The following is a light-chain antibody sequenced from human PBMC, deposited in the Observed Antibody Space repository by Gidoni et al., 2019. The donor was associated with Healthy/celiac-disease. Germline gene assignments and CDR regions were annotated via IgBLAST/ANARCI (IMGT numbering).Light chain of an antibody. CDR3: QQYYSYPRT. J-gene: IGKJ1*01. CDR1: QGISSY. Sequence: LRMTQSPSSFSASTGDRVPITCRASQGISSYLAWYQQKPGKAPKLLIYAASTLQSGVPSRFSGSGSGTDFTLTISCLQSEDFATYYCQQYYSYPRTFAQXTKVEIK. V-gene: IGKV1-8*01. CDR2: AAS.